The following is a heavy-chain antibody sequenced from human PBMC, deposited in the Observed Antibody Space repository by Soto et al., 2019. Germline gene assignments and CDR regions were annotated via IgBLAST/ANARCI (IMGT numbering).Heavy chain of an antibody. CDR2: ISYDGSNK. CDR3: AKDDWLWDSSSWYFSRYYYYGMDV. Sequence: GGSLRLSCAASGFTFSSYGMHWVRQAPGKGLEWVAVISYDGSNKYYADSVKGRFTISRDNSKNTLYLQMNSLRAEDTAVYYCAKDDWLWDSSSWYFSRYYYYGMDVWGQGTTVTVSS. V-gene: IGHV3-30*18. CDR1: GFTFSSYG. D-gene: IGHD6-13*01. J-gene: IGHJ6*02.